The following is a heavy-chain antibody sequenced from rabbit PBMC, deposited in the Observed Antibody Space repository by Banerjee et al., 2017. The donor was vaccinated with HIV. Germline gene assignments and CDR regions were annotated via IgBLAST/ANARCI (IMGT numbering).Heavy chain of an antibody. CDR3: ARETVSSTTSGL. CDR1: GFSFSSSFW. D-gene: IGHD8-1*01. J-gene: IGHJ4*01. CDR2: IHTDSSGTT. V-gene: IGHV1S45*01. Sequence: EESGGDLVKPEGSLTLTCTASGFSFSSSFWICWVRQAPGKGLEWSACIHTDSSGTTRYASWAKGRFTISKPSSTTVTLQMTSLTAADTATYFCARETVSSTTSGLWGPGTLVTVS.